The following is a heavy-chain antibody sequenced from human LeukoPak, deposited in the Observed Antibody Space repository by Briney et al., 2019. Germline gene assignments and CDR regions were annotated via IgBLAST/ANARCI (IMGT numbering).Heavy chain of an antibody. CDR3: ARDRAEAALRFLEWLSSYGMDV. J-gene: IGHJ6*02. V-gene: IGHV3-30-3*01. CDR2: ISYDGSNK. D-gene: IGHD3-3*01. Sequence: GGSLRLPCAASGFTFSSYAMHWVRQAPGKGLEWVAVISYDGSNKYYADSVKGRFTISRDNAKNSLYLQMNSLRAEDTAVYYCARDRAEAALRFLEWLSSYGMDVWGQGTTVTVSS. CDR1: GFTFSSYA.